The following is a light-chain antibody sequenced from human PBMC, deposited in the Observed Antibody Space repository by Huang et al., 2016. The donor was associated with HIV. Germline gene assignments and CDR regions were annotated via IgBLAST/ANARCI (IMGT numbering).Light chain of an antibody. Sequence: GDRVTITCRASQDISNSLAWYQQKPGKAPKLLLYAAYTLESGVPSRFSGSGSGTDYTLTISSLQPEDFATYYCQQYYTIRAFGQGTKVEIK. CDR2: AAY. CDR1: QDISNS. J-gene: IGKJ1*01. CDR3: QQYYTIRA. V-gene: IGKV1-NL1*01.